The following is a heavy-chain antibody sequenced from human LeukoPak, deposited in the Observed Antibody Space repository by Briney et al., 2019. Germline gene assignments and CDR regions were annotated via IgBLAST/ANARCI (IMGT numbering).Heavy chain of an antibody. J-gene: IGHJ3*02. CDR3: ARVLRYYGSGSSDAFDI. V-gene: IGHV3-21*01. Sequence: PGGSLRLSCAASGFTFSSYSMNWVRQAPGKGLEWVSSISSSSSYIYYADSVKGRFTISRDNARNSLYLQMNSLRAEDTAVYYCARVLRYYGSGSSDAFDIWGQGTMVTVSS. CDR2: ISSSSSYI. D-gene: IGHD3-10*01. CDR1: GFTFSSYS.